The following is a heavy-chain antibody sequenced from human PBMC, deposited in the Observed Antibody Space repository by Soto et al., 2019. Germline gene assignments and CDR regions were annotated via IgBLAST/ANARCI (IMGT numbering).Heavy chain of an antibody. CDR3: ARARGVVVPAARVLGY. CDR1: GYTFTSYD. Sequence: ASVKVSCKASGYTFTSYDINWVRQATGQGLEWMGWMNPNSGNTGYAQKFQGRVTMTRNTSISTAYMELSSLRSEDTAVYYCARARGVVVPAARVLGYWGQGTLVTVSS. D-gene: IGHD2-2*01. V-gene: IGHV1-8*01. CDR2: MNPNSGNT. J-gene: IGHJ4*02.